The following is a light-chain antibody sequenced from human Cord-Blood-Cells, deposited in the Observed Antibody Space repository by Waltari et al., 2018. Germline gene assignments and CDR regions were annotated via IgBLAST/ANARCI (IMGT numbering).Light chain of an antibody. CDR1: SRSIASNY. V-gene: IGLV6-57*01. Sequence: NFMLTQPHSVSESPGKTVTISCTRSSRSIASNYVQWYQQRPGSSPTTWIYEDNQRPSGVPDRFSGSIDSSSNSASLTVSGLKTEDEADYYCQSYDSSNQVFGGGTKLTVL. CDR3: QSYDSSNQV. CDR2: EDN. J-gene: IGLJ3*02.